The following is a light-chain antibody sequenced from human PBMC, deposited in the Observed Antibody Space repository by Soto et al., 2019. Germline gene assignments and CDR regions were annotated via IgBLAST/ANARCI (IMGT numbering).Light chain of an antibody. CDR1: QTVSSTH. CDR3: QQFGTSPYT. J-gene: IGKJ2*01. V-gene: IGKV3-20*01. Sequence: EIVLTQSPGTLSLSPGEGATLSCRASQTVSSTHLAWYQQKPGRAPSLLIHGASTRAAGIPDRFSASGSGTHFTLTINRLEPEDFAVYFCQQFGTSPYTFGQGTTVEIK. CDR2: GAS.